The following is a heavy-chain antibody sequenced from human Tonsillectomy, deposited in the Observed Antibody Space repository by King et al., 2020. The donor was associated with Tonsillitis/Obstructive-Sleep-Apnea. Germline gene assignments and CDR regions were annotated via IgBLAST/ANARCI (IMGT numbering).Heavy chain of an antibody. V-gene: IGHV1-69*09. Sequence: QLVQSGAEVKKPGSSVKVSCKASGGTFSSYAISWVRQAPGQGLEWMGRIIPILGIANYAQKFQGRVTITADKSTSTAYMELSSLRSEDTAVYYCARALRFLEWSIGYSDAVDIWGQGTMVTVSS. D-gene: IGHD3-3*01. CDR1: GGTFSSYA. J-gene: IGHJ3*02. CDR2: IIPILGIA. CDR3: ARALRFLEWSIGYSDAVDI.